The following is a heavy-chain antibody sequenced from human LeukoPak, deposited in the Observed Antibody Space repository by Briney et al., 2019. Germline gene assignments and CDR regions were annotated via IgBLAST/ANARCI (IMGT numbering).Heavy chain of an antibody. CDR2: INASGSDT. J-gene: IGHJ6*02. Sequence: GGSLRLSCEVSEFPFSVYAMAWVRQAPGQGLEWVSAINASGSDTYYTDSVKGRFTISRDNSKNTLYLQMNSLRAEDTAVYYCARVRVRAVLITYYYHSMDVWGQGTTVTVSS. D-gene: IGHD3-10*01. CDR3: ARVRVRAVLITYYYHSMDV. CDR1: EFPFSVYA. V-gene: IGHV3-23*01.